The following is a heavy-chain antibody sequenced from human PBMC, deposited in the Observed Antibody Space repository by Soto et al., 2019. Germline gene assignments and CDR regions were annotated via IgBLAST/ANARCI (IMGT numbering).Heavy chain of an antibody. D-gene: IGHD4-4*01. CDR2: IKSKTDGGTT. CDR1: GFTFSNAW. CDR3: TTVTTITHYYYGMDV. J-gene: IGHJ6*02. Sequence: EVQLVESGGGLVKPGGSLRLSCAASGFTFSNAWMSWVRQAPGKGLEWVGRIKSKTDGGTTDYAAPVKGRVTISRDDSKNTLYLQMNSLKTEDTAVYYCTTVTTITHYYYGMDVWGQGTTVTVSS. V-gene: IGHV3-15*01.